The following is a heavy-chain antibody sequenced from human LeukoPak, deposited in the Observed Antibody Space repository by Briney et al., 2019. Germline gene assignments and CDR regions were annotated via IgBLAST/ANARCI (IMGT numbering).Heavy chain of an antibody. CDR3: ARYSSSWPIYYFDY. V-gene: IGHV4-34*01. CDR1: GGSFSGYY. D-gene: IGHD6-13*01. CDR2: INHSGST. J-gene: IGHJ4*02. Sequence: SETLSLTCAVYGGSFSGYYWSWIRQPPGKGLEWIGGINHSGSTNYNPSLKSRVTISVDTSKNQFSLKLSSVTAADTAVYYCARYSSSWPIYYFDYWGQGTLVTVSS.